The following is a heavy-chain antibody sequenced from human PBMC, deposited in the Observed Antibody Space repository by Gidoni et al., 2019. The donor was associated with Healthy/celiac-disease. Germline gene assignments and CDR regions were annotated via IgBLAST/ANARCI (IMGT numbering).Heavy chain of an antibody. CDR2: ISSSSSYT. CDR1: GFTFSDYY. Sequence: QVQLVESGGGLVKPGGSLRLSCAASGFTFSDYYMSWIRQAPGKGLEWVSYISSSSSYTNYADSVKGRFTISRDNAKNSLYLQMNSLRAEDTAVYYCARDSSYYYDSRSSPAQSHYGMDVWGQGTTVTVSS. J-gene: IGHJ6*02. D-gene: IGHD3-22*01. V-gene: IGHV3-11*06. CDR3: ARDSSYYYDSRSSPAQSHYGMDV.